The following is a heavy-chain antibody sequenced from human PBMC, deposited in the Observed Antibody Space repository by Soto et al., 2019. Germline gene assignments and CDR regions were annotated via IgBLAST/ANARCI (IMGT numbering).Heavy chain of an antibody. Sequence: EVQLLESEGGLVQPGGSLRLSCAASGFTFSSYAMSWVRQAPGKGPEWVSAISGSGGSTYYADSVKGRFTISRDNSKNTLYLQMNSLRAEDTAVYYCAKDLYYYDSSGYNYFDYWGQGTLVTVSS. J-gene: IGHJ4*02. V-gene: IGHV3-23*01. CDR3: AKDLYYYDSSGYNYFDY. CDR1: GFTFSSYA. CDR2: ISGSGGST. D-gene: IGHD3-22*01.